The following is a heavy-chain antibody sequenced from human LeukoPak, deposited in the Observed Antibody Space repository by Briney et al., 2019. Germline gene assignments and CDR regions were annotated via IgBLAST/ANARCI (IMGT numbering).Heavy chain of an antibody. CDR3: ASQGGDYSNPSGLYYYYGMDV. V-gene: IGHV3-66*02. CDR2: IYSGGST. J-gene: IGHJ6*02. Sequence: PGGSLRLSCAASGFTVSSNYMSWVRQAPGKGLEGVSVIYSGGSTYYADSVKGRFTISRDNSKNTLYLQMNSLRAEDTAVYYCASQGGDYSNPSGLYYYYGMDVWGQGTTVTVSS. CDR1: GFTVSSNY. D-gene: IGHD4-11*01.